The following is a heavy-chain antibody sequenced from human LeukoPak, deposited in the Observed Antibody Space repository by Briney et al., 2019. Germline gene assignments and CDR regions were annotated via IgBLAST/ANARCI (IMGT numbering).Heavy chain of an antibody. Sequence: GGSLRLSCAASGFTVSSNYMSWVRQAPGKGLECVSVIYSGGSTYYADSVEGRFTISRDNSKNTLYLHMNSLRAEDTAVYYCAGCRWNYHYFEHWGQGTLVTVSS. J-gene: IGHJ4*02. V-gene: IGHV3-66*01. CDR2: IYSGGST. CDR1: GFTVSSNY. D-gene: IGHD1-7*01. CDR3: AGCRWNYHYFEH.